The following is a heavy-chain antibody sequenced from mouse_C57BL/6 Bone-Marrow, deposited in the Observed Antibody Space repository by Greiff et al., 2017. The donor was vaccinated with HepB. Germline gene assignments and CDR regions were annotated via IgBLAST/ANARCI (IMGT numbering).Heavy chain of an antibody. CDR2: GQGLGWIG. CDR1: YTFSRRLH. CDR3: SEDSAVYYCAWMGIYYGYDGFAS. V-gene: IGHV1-87*01. J-gene: IGHJ3*01. Sequence: QVHVKQSGPELARPWASVKISCQAFYTFSRRLHFAIRDTNYWIQWVKHRPGQGLGWIGAIYPGNGGTGYNHTYKIKATLTEDNSSSTAYMQLSSLTSEDSAVYYCAWMGIYYGYDGFASWGQGTLVTVSA. D-gene: IGHD2-2*01.